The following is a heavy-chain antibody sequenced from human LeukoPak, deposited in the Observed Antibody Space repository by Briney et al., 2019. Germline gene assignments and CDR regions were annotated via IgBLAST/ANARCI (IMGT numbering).Heavy chain of an antibody. J-gene: IGHJ4*02. D-gene: IGHD5-12*01. V-gene: IGHV3-48*03. Sequence: GGSLRLSCAASGFTFSTYEMSWVRQAPGQGLEWVSYICSSGSTIFYADSVMGRFTISRDNTKNSLYLQMNSLRAEYTAVYYCARVLQIVATTVFDYWGQGILVTVSS. CDR2: ICSSGSTI. CDR3: ARVLQIVATTVFDY. CDR1: GFTFSTYE.